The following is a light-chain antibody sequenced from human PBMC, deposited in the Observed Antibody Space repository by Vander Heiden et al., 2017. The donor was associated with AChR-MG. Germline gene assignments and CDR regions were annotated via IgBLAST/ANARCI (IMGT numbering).Light chain of an antibody. CDR2: GAS. V-gene: IGKV3-20*01. CDR3: QQYGTSFT. Sequence: EIVLTQSPGTLSLSPGERATLSCRASQSVSSSSLAWYQQKPGQAPRLLIYGASSRATGIPDRFSGSGSGTDFTLTISRLDPEDFAVYYCQQYGTSFTFGPGTKVDVK. J-gene: IGKJ3*01. CDR1: QSVSSSS.